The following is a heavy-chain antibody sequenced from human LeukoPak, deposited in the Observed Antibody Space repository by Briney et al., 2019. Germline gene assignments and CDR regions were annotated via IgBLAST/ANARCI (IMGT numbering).Heavy chain of an antibody. V-gene: IGHV4-34*01. J-gene: IGHJ4*02. CDR2: INHSGST. CDR3: ARGRLNFWSGYFIDY. CDR1: GGSFSGYY. D-gene: IGHD3-3*01. Sequence: SETLSLTCAVYGGSFSGYYWSWLRQPPGKGLEWIGEINHSGSTNYNPSLKSRVTISVDTSKNQFSLKLSSVTAADTAVYYCARGRLNFWSGYFIDYWGQGTLVTVSS.